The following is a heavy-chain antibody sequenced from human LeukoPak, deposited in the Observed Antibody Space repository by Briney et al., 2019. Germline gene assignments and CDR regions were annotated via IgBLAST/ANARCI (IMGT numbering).Heavy chain of an antibody. CDR2: ISAYNGNT. CDR3: ARGMGLYSWNDSGFDY. J-gene: IGHJ4*02. CDR1: GYTFTSYG. Sequence: GASVKVSCKASGYTFTSYGISWVRQAPGQGLEWMGWISAYNGNTNYAQKLQGRVTMTTDTSTSTAYMELRSLRSDDTAVYYCARGMGLYSWNDSGFDYWGQGTLVTVSS. V-gene: IGHV1-18*01. D-gene: IGHD1-1*01.